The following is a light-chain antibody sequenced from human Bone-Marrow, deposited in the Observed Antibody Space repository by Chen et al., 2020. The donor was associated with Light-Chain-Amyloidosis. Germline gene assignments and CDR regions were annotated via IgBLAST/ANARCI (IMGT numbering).Light chain of an antibody. CDR2: DDS. V-gene: IGLV3-21*02. Sequence: SYVLPQPSSVSVAPGQTATTPCGGNNIGSTSVHWYQQTPGQAPLLVVDDDSDRPSGIPERLSGSNSGNTATLTISRVEAGDEADYYCQVWDRSSDRPVFGGGTKLTVL. CDR3: QVWDRSSDRPV. CDR1: NIGSTS. J-gene: IGLJ3*02.